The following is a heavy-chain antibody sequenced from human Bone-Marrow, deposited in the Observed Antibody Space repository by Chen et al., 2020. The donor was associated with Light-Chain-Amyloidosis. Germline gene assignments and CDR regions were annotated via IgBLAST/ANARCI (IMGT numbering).Heavy chain of an antibody. V-gene: IGHV3-23*04. Sequence: EVQLVESGGGLLQRGGSLRLSCAASGFAFSSYAMSWVRQAPGKGLEGVSTRSGSGGRRYYGDSVKGRLNISRDKSKNALFLQMNSLRAEDTAVYYCAKDISYDDILPGYPADAFDIWGQGTMVTVSS. CDR3: AKDISYDDILPGYPADAFDI. J-gene: IGHJ3*02. CDR1: GFAFSSYA. D-gene: IGHD3-9*01. CDR2: RSGSGGRR.